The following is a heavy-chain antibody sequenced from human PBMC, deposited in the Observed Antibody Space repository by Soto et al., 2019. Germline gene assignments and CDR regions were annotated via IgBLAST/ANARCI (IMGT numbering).Heavy chain of an antibody. J-gene: IGHJ6*02. CDR3: AKDRGGRAIFGVVIIDGMDV. CDR1: GFTFSSYT. Sequence: EVQLLESGGGLVPPGGSLRLSCAASGFTFSSYTMNWARQAPGKGLEWVSAITSSGGTTYYADSVKGRFTVSRDNSENTLYLQMNSLRAEDTAEYYCAKDRGGRAIFGVVIIDGMDVWGQGTTVTVSS. V-gene: IGHV3-23*01. CDR2: ITSSGGTT. D-gene: IGHD3-3*01.